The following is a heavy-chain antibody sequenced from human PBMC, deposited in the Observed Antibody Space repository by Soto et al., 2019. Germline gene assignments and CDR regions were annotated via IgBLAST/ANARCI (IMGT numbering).Heavy chain of an antibody. V-gene: IGHV4-30-2*01. J-gene: IGHJ4*02. CDR1: GGSISSCGYS. CDR3: ARVPDY. CDR2: MYHSGST. Sequence: QLQLQESGSGLVKPSQTLSLTCAVSGGSISSCGYSWSWIRQPPGKGLEWIGYMYHSGSTYYNPSLKSRVTISIDRSKNQFSLKLSSVTAAETAVYYCARVPDYWGQGILVTVSS.